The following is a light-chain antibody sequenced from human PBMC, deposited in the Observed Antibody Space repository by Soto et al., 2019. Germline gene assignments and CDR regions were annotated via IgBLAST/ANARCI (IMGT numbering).Light chain of an antibody. Sequence: EIVLTQSPGTLSLSPGERATLSCRASQSVSSRFLAWYQQKPGQAPRLLMYGASSRATGIPDRFSGTGSGTDFTLTLSRRRTDDFAVYYCQQYGSTPYTFGLGTQLQLK. CDR2: GAS. J-gene: IGKJ2*01. CDR3: QQYGSTPYT. CDR1: QSVSSRF. V-gene: IGKV3-20*01.